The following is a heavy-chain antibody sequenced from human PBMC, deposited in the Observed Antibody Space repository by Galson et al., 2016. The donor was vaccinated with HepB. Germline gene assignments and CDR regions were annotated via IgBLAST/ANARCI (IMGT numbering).Heavy chain of an antibody. CDR1: GFSLSTSGVC. V-gene: IGHV2-70*11. CDR2: IDWDDDE. Sequence: PALVKPTQTLTLTCTFSGFSLSTSGVCVTWIRQPPGKALEWLARIDWDDDESYSTSLETRLTISKDTSKNQVVLTMTNMDPVDTATYYCARIPSYCCSTSCYENFMDVWGQGTTVSVSS. CDR3: ARIPSYCCSTSCYENFMDV. D-gene: IGHD2-2*01. J-gene: IGHJ6*02.